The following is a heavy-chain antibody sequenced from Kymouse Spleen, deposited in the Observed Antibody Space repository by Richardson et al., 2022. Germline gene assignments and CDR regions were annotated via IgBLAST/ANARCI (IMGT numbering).Heavy chain of an antibody. V-gene: IGHV4-39*01. D-gene: IGHD1-26*01. CDR1: GGSISSSSYY. Sequence: QLQLQESGPGLVKPSETLSLTCTVSGGSISSSSYYWGWIRQPPGKGLEWIGSIYYSGSTYYNPSLKSRVTISVDTSKNQFSLKLSSVTAADTAVYYCARIVGATIFDYWGQGTLVTVSS. CDR2: IYYSGST. CDR3: ARIVGATIFDY. J-gene: IGHJ4*02.